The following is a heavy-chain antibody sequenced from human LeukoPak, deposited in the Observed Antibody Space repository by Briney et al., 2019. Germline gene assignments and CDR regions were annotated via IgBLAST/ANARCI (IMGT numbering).Heavy chain of an antibody. CDR2: ISWNSGSI. CDR3: AKDKGTWNYYYGMDV. J-gene: IGHJ6*02. V-gene: IGHV3-9*01. D-gene: IGHD1-1*01. CDR1: GFTFDDYA. Sequence: GRSLRLSCAASGFTFDDYAMHWVRQAPGKGLEWVSGISWNSGSIGYADSVKGRFTISRDNAKNSLYLQMNSLRAEDTALYYCAKDKGTWNYYYGMDVWGRGTTVTVSS.